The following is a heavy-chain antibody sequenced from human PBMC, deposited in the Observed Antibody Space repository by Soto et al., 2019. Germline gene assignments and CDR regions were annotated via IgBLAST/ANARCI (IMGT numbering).Heavy chain of an antibody. J-gene: IGHJ6*03. Sequence: EVRLVESGGGLVQPGRSLRLSCTASGFTFGDYAMSWFRQAPGKGLEWVGFIRSKAYGGTTEYAASVKGRFTISRDDSKSIAYLQMNSLKTEDTAVYYCTRDKPYCSSTSCRLDYYYYYMDVWGKGTTVTVSS. CDR1: GFTFGDYA. CDR3: TRDKPYCSSTSCRLDYYYYYMDV. CDR2: IRSKAYGGTT. V-gene: IGHV3-49*03. D-gene: IGHD2-2*01.